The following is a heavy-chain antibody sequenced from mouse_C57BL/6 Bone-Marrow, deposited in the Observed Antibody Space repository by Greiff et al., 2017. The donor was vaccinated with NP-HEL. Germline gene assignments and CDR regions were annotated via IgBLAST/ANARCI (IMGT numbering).Heavy chain of an antibody. CDR2: IRNKANNHAT. CDR3: TRRYYGSWFAY. J-gene: IGHJ3*01. Sequence: EVKVEESGGGLVQPGGSMKLSCAASGFTFSDAWMDWVRQSPEKGLEWVAAIRNKANNHATYYAESVKGRFTISRDDSKSSVYLQMNSLRAEDTCIYYCTRRYYGSWFAYWGQGTLVTVSA. CDR1: GFTFSDAW. D-gene: IGHD1-1*01. V-gene: IGHV6-6*01.